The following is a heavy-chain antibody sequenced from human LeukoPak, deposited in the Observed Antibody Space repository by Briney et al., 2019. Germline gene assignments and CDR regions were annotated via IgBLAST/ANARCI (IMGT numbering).Heavy chain of an antibody. Sequence: ASVKVSCKASGYTFTSYGISWVRQAPGQGREWMGWINAYNGNTNYAQKLQGRVTMTTDTSTSTAYMELRSLRSDDTAVYYCARVHSYGYPDDYYYYYMDVWGKGTTVTVSS. D-gene: IGHD5-18*01. CDR1: GYTFTSYG. V-gene: IGHV1-18*01. J-gene: IGHJ6*03. CDR3: ARVHSYGYPDDYYYYYMDV. CDR2: INAYNGNT.